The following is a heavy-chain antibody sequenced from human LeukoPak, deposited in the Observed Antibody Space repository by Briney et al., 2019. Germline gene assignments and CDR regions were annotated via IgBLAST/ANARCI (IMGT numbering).Heavy chain of an antibody. V-gene: IGHV1-46*01. D-gene: IGHD5-12*01. Sequence: GASVKVSCKASGYTFTHNFMHWVRQAPGQGLEWMGIINPSGDNTWYAQKFQGRVTMTRDMATSTDYMEVNRLRSEDTAVYYCARDNSMGDSAWWFDPWGQGTLVTVSS. CDR1: GYTFTHNF. J-gene: IGHJ5*02. CDR3: ARDNSMGDSAWWFDP. CDR2: INPSGDNT.